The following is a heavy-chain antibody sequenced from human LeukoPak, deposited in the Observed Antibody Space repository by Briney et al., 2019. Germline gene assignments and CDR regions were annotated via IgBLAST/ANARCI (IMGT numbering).Heavy chain of an antibody. Sequence: ASVKVSCKPAAYSFTALGIRWDRQAPGQGLEWMGWISAYNGNTNYAQKLQGRVTMTTDTSTSTVYMELRRLIADDTAVYYCARAPYRSAFDIWGQGTTVTVSS. CDR2: ISAYNGNT. V-gene: IGHV1-18*01. J-gene: IGHJ3*02. CDR1: AYSFTALG. CDR3: ARAPYRSAFDI.